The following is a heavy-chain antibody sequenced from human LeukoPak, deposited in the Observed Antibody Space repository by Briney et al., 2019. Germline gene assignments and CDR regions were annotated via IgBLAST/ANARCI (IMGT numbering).Heavy chain of an antibody. J-gene: IGHJ3*02. CDR2: ISYSGST. CDR1: GGSISSTNYY. V-gene: IGHV4-39*07. Sequence: NTSETPSLTCTVTGGSISSTNYYWGWIRQPPGKGLEWIGSISYSGSTYYNPSLKSRVTISVDTSKNQFSLKLSSVTAADTAVYYCARLPRSVVGAFDIWGQGTMVTVSS. CDR3: ARLPRSVVGAFDI. D-gene: IGHD1-26*01.